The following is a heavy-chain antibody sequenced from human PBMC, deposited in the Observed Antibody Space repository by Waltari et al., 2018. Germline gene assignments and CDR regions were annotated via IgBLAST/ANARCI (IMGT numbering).Heavy chain of an antibody. CDR3: ARVVSAAGTLYQFDY. D-gene: IGHD6-13*01. V-gene: IGHV3-21*01. Sequence: EVQLVESGGGLVKPGGSLRVSCAASGFSFSNYTMNWVRQAPGKGVELVSSISDSSVFIYYADSVKGRFTISRDNVKNSVSLQMNSLRADDSAVYYCARVVSAAGTLYQFDYWGQGTLVTVSS. CDR1: GFSFSNYT. J-gene: IGHJ4*02. CDR2: ISDSSVFI.